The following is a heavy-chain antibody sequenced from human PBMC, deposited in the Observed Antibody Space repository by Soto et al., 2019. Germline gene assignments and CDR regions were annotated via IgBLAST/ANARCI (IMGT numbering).Heavy chain of an antibody. V-gene: IGHV2-26*01. CDR2: IFSNDEK. CDR3: ARTRHYDFWSGAYDL. CDR1: GFSLSDAKLG. D-gene: IGHD3-3*01. Sequence: QVTLKESGPVLVKPTETLTLTCTVSGFSLSDAKLGVSWIRQPPGKALEWLAHIFSNDEKSYSTSLKTRLTISRDTPKSQVALTMPTMDPADTATYYCARTRHYDFWSGAYDLWGQGTLVTVSS. J-gene: IGHJ5*02.